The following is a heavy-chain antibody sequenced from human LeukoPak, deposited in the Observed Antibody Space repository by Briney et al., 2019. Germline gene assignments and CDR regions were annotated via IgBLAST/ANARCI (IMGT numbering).Heavy chain of an antibody. CDR1: GGSFSGYY. Sequence: PSETLSLTCAVYGGSFSGYYWSWIRQPPGKGLEWIGGINHSGSTNYNPSLKSRVTISVDTSKNQFSLKLSSVTAADTAVYYCARGYYDSSGYSDYWGQGTLVTVSS. V-gene: IGHV4-34*01. J-gene: IGHJ4*02. D-gene: IGHD3-22*01. CDR2: INHSGST. CDR3: ARGYYDSSGYSDY.